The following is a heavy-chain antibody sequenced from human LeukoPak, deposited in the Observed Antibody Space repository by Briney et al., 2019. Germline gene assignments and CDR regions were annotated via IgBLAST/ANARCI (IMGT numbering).Heavy chain of an antibody. V-gene: IGHV1-18*01. J-gene: IGHJ6*02. CDR3: ARDVHCSGGSCHWLGYYYYYGMDV. CDR1: GYTFTSYG. D-gene: IGHD2-15*01. CDR2: ISAYNGNT. Sequence: GASVKVSCKASGYTFTSYGISWVRQAPGQGLEWMGWISAYNGNTNYAQKLQGRVTMTTDTSTSTAYMELRSLRSDDTAVYYCARDVHCSGGSCHWLGYYYYYGMDVWGQGTTVTVSS.